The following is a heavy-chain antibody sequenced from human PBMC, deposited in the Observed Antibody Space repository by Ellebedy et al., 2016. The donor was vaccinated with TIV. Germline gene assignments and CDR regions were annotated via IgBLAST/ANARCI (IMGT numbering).Heavy chain of an antibody. V-gene: IGHV4-59*01. CDR1: GGSISRYY. D-gene: IGHD1-1*01. CDR2: IYYTGRT. Sequence: SETLSLTCSVSGGSISRYYWTWIRQPPGKGLEWIGYIYYTGRTDYSPSLKSRFTLAVDRSRDQISLRLTSVTAADTAMYYCARDSKNGWAFDMWGQGTMVTFSS. CDR3: ARDSKNGWAFDM. J-gene: IGHJ3*02.